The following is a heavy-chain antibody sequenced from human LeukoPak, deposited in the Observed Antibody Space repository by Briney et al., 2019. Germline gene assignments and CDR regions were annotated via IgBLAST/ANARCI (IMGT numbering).Heavy chain of an antibody. CDR3: ARTGGSSSRYNWFDP. D-gene: IGHD6-6*01. J-gene: IGHJ5*02. V-gene: IGHV4-34*01. CDR1: GGSFSGYY. Sequence: PSETLSLTCAVYGGSFSGYYWSWIRQPPGKGLEWIGEINHSGSTNYNPSPKSRVTISVDTSKNQFSLKLSSVTAADTAVYYCARTGGSSSRYNWFDPWGQGTLVTVSS. CDR2: INHSGST.